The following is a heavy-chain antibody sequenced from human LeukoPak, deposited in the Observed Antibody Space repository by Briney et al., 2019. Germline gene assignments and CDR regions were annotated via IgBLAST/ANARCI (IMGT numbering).Heavy chain of an antibody. Sequence: GGSLRLSCAASGFTFSTYAMSWVRQARGRGLEWVSAISANGGSTFYADSVKGRFTVSRDSSKDTLYLQMNSLRAEDTAVYYCAELGITMIGGVWGKGTTVTISS. CDR2: ISANGGST. J-gene: IGHJ6*04. CDR3: AELGITMIGGV. CDR1: GFTFSTYA. D-gene: IGHD3-10*02. V-gene: IGHV3-23*01.